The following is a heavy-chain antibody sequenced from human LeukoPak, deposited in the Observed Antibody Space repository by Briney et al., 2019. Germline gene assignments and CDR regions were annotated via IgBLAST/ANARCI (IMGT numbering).Heavy chain of an antibody. CDR3: AAPYSSTWFDY. CDR1: GFTFTSRSA. Sequence: SVKVSCKASGFTFTSRSAVQWVRQARGQRLEWIGWIVVGSDNTNYAQKFQERVTITRDMSTSTAYMELSSLTSGDTAVYYCAAPYSSTWFDYWGQGTLVTVSS. D-gene: IGHD6-13*01. CDR2: IVVGSDNT. J-gene: IGHJ4*02. V-gene: IGHV1-58*01.